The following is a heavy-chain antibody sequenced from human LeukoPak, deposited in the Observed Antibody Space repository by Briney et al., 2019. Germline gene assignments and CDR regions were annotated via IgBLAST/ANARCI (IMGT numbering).Heavy chain of an antibody. V-gene: IGHV3-23*01. CDR2: ISDST. CDR1: GFTFSSYA. Sequence: GSLRLSCAASGFTFSSYAMSWVRQAPGKGLEWVSAISDSTYYADSVKGRFTISRDNSKNTLYLLMNSLRAEDTAVYFCARYCITTSCQDDNSYYGMDVWGQGTTVTVSS. CDR3: ARYCITTSCQDDNSYYGMDV. D-gene: IGHD2-2*01. J-gene: IGHJ6*02.